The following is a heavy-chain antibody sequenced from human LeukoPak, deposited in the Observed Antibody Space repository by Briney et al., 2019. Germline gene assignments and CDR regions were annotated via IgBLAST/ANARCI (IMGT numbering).Heavy chain of an antibody. CDR1: GGSISSYY. Sequence: SETLSLTCTVSGGSISSYYWSWIRQPPGKGLEWIGYIYYSGSTNYNPSLKGRVSISVDTSKNQFSLKLSSVTAADTAVYYCARLITMVRGVDDAFDIWGQGTMVTVSS. CDR2: IYYSGST. CDR3: ARLITMVRGVDDAFDI. J-gene: IGHJ3*02. V-gene: IGHV4-59*08. D-gene: IGHD3-10*01.